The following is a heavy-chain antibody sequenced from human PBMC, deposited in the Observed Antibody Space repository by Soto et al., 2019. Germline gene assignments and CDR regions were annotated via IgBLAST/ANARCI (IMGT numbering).Heavy chain of an antibody. J-gene: IGHJ4*02. CDR3: AREYYYDSSGYSTYFDY. CDR2: INRSGST. V-gene: IGHV4-34*01. CDR1: GGSFSGYY. D-gene: IGHD3-22*01. Sequence: SETLSLTCAVYGGSFSGYYWSWIRQPPGKGLEWIGEINRSGSTNYNPSLKSRVTISVDTSKNQFSLKLSSVTAADTAVYYCAREYYYDSSGYSTYFDYWGRGTLVTVSS.